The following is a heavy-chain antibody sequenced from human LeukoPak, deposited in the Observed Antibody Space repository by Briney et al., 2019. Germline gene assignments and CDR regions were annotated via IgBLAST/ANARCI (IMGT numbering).Heavy chain of an antibody. CDR3: ARGAPPFYYYMDV. J-gene: IGHJ6*03. Sequence: SETLSLTCAVYGGSFSGYYWSWIRQPPGKGLEWIGEINHSGSTNYNPSLKSRVTISVDTSKNQFSLKLSSVTAADTAVYYSARGAPPFYYYMDVWGKGTTVTVSS. V-gene: IGHV4-34*01. CDR1: GGSFSGYY. CDR2: INHSGST.